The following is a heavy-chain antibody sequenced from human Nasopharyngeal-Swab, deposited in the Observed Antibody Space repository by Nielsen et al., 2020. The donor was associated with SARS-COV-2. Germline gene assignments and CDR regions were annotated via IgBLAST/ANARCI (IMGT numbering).Heavy chain of an antibody. CDR1: GYPFSTYF. Sequence: ASVKVSCKVSGYPFSTYFIHWVRQAPGQGLEWMGIINPSTGATLYAQRSQGRVSMTTDTSTSTAYMELRSLRSDDTAVYYCARDIEEWLVVPSLSFDYWGQGTLVTVSS. CDR3: ARDIEEWLVVPSLSFDY. D-gene: IGHD3-3*01. V-gene: IGHV1-46*01. J-gene: IGHJ4*02. CDR2: INPSTGAT.